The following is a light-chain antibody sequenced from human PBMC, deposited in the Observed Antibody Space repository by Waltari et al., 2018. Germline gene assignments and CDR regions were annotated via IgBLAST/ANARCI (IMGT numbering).Light chain of an antibody. CDR1: SSDVGTYNL. CDR2: EGT. Sequence: QSALTQPASVSGSPGQSITISCTGTSSDVGTYNLVSWYQQHPGKAPKLMIYEGTKRPSGVSNRFSGYKSGNTASLTISGLQAEDEAHYYCCSYAGGRPHVVFGGGTQLTVL. CDR3: CSYAGGRPHVV. V-gene: IGLV2-23*01. J-gene: IGLJ2*01.